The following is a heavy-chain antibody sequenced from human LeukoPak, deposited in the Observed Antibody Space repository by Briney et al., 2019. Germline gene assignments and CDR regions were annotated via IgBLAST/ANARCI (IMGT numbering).Heavy chain of an antibody. CDR2: IIPNSGGT. J-gene: IGHJ6*02. CDR3: ARDRMTTVIRYYYYGMDV. CDR1: GYTFTGYY. Sequence: GASVKVSCKASGYTFTGYYMHWVRQAPGQGLEWMGWIIPNSGGTNYAQKFQGRVTMTRDTSISTAYMELSRLRSDDTAVYYCARDRMTTVIRYYYYGMDVWGQGTTVTVSS. D-gene: IGHD4-17*01. V-gene: IGHV1-2*02.